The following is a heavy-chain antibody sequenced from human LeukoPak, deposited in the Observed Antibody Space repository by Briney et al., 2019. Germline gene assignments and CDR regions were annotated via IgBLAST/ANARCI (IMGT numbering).Heavy chain of an antibody. CDR2: INAYNGKT. D-gene: IGHD3-16*01. CDR3: ARRGLSDFYYSYMDV. Sequence: GASVKVSCKASGYTFTSYGISWVLQAPGQGLEWMGWINAYNGKTNYVQRFQGRVTMTTDASTSTAYMELGSLRSDDTAVYYCARRGLSDFYYSYMDVWGKGTTVTVSS. V-gene: IGHV1-18*01. CDR1: GYTFTSYG. J-gene: IGHJ6*03.